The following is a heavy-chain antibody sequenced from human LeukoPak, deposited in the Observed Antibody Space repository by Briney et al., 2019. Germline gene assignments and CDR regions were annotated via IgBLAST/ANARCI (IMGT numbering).Heavy chain of an antibody. D-gene: IGHD3-10*01. CDR3: ARSQGSGSKYYFDY. CDR1: GDSISGYY. V-gene: IGHV4-59*01. J-gene: IGHJ4*02. Sequence: SETLSLTCTVSGDSISGYYWSWSRQPPGQGLEWIGYINYSGSTNYNPSLKSRVTISEDTSKNQFSLNLNSMTAADTAVYYCARSQGSGSKYYFDYWGQGTLVTVSS. CDR2: INYSGST.